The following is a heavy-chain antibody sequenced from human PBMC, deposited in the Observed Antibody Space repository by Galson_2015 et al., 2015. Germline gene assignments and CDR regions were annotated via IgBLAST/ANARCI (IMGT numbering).Heavy chain of an antibody. V-gene: IGHV5-51*01. Sequence: QSGAEVKKPGEALIISCKGSGYSFTSHWIGWVRQMPGKGLEWMGIIYPGDSDIRYSPSFQGQVTISADKSINTAFLQWNGLKASDTAMYYCARHSIWRPISSYSGSPWSFDLWGQGTLVTVTS. CDR3: ARHSIWRPISSYSGSPWSFDL. D-gene: IGHD1-26*01. J-gene: IGHJ5*02. CDR1: GYSFTSHW. CDR2: IYPGDSDI.